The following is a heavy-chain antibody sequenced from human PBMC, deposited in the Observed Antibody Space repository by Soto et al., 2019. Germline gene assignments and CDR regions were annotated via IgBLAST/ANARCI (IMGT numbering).Heavy chain of an antibody. V-gene: IGHV3-72*01. CDR1: GLIFSDYH. J-gene: IGHJ6*02. D-gene: IGHD6-19*01. CDR2: IRRKANSYTT. Sequence: EVQLVESGGGLVQPGGSLRLSCAASGLIFSDYHMDWVRQAPGQGLEWVGRIRRKANSYTTEYAASVKGRFTISRDDSKNSLYLQMYSLKSENTAVYFCAMLGGWSGGSSGMDVWGQGTTVTVSS. CDR3: AMLGGWSGGSSGMDV.